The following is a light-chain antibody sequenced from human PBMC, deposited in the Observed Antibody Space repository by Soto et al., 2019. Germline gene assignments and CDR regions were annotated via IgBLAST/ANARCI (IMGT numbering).Light chain of an antibody. Sequence: DIQMTQSPSTLSASVGDRVTITCRASQTSYKWLAWYQQRPGKAPNLLIYKASSLESGVSSRFSGSGSGTEFTLTISSLQPDDFATYYCQRYNSYPYTFGQGTKLEI. CDR2: KAS. V-gene: IGKV1-5*03. J-gene: IGKJ2*01. CDR1: QTSYKW. CDR3: QRYNSYPYT.